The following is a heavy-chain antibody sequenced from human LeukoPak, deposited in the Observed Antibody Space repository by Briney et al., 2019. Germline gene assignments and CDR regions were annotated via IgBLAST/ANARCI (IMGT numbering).Heavy chain of an antibody. D-gene: IGHD4-17*01. CDR2: IHSSGNT. CDR3: ARGSVTWDY. J-gene: IGHJ4*02. CDR1: GASISSYH. Sequence: SETLSLTCTVSGASISSYHWSWIRQPPGKGLEWIGYIHSSGNTNHNPSLKCRVSMSSDTSKNQFSLKLNSVTPADTAVYYCARGSVTWDYWGQGTLVTVSS. V-gene: IGHV4-59*01.